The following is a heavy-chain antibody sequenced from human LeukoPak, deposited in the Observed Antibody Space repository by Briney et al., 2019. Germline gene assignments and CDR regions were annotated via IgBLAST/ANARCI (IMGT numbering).Heavy chain of an antibody. CDR3: ARRHGYYYFDY. V-gene: IGHV3-30*14. D-gene: IGHD3-22*01. Sequence: PGRSLRLSCAASGFTFSSYAMHWVRQAPGEGLEWVAVISYDGSNKYYADSVKGRFTISRDNSKNTLYLQMNSLRAEDTAVYYCARRHGYYYFDYWGQGTLVTVSS. CDR2: ISYDGSNK. J-gene: IGHJ4*02. CDR1: GFTFSSYA.